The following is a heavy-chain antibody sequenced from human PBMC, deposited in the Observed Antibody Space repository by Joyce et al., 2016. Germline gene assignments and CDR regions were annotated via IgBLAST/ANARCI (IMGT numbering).Heavy chain of an antibody. J-gene: IGHJ5*02. V-gene: IGHV4-31*03. CDR1: GGSISSGAYY. CDR3: ARYSGATVTTSWFDT. Sequence: QVQLQESGPGLVKPSQTLSLTCTVSGGSISSGAYYWSWIRQHPGKGLEWIGFIHYRGSTYYSPSLESRLSISVDTSKNQFSLKLSSMTAADAAVYHCARYSGATVTTSWFDTWGPGTRVTVSS. D-gene: IGHD4-17*01. CDR2: IHYRGST.